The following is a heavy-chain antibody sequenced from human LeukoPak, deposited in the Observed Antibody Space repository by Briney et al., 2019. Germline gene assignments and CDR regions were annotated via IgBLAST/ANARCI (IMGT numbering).Heavy chain of an antibody. Sequence: PGGSLRLSCEASGFTFSSYSMNWVRQAPGKGLEWVSSISSSSSYIYYADSVKGRFTISRDNAKNSLYLQMNSLRAEDTAVYYCAAGYCTNGVCSNFDYWGQGTLVTVSS. CDR3: AAGYCTNGVCSNFDY. J-gene: IGHJ4*02. CDR1: GFTFSSYS. CDR2: ISSSSSYI. D-gene: IGHD2-8*01. V-gene: IGHV3-21*01.